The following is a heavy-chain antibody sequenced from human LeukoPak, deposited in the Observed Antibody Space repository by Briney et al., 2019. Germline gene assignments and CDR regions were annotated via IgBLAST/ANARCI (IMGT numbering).Heavy chain of an antibody. V-gene: IGHV4-59*02. D-gene: IGHD2-2*01. CDR1: GGSVTNYY. J-gene: IGHJ3*02. CDR3: ARVGCTSTSCPRKNAFDI. CDR2: AYYSGST. Sequence: SETLSLTCTVSGGSVTNYYWSWIRQPPGKGLEWIGYAYYSGSTNYNPSLKSRVIISVDTAKNQFSLNLTSATAGDTARYYCARVGCTSTSCPRKNAFDIWGLGTMVSVSS.